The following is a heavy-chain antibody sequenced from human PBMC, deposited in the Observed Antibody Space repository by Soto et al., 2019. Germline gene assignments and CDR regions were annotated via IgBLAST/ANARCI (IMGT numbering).Heavy chain of an antibody. V-gene: IGHV3-74*01. Sequence: VQLVESGGDLVQPGGSLRLSCAASGFTFTSYWMHWVRQSPGKGLVWVSRINPDGSRTSYADSVKGRFTISRDNAKNTLYLQMNSLGADDTAVYYCARVAATTYYFDYWGHGTLVTVSS. CDR1: GFTFTSYW. CDR3: ARVAATTYYFDY. J-gene: IGHJ4*01. D-gene: IGHD2-21*01. CDR2: INPDGSRT.